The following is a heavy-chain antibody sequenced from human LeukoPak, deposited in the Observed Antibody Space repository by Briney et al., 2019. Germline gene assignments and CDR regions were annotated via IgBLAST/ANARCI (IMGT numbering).Heavy chain of an antibody. D-gene: IGHD3-10*01. J-gene: IGHJ4*02. Sequence: SETLSLTCAVYGGSFSGYYWSWIRQPPGKGLEWIGYIYYSGSTNYNPSLKSRVTISVDTSKNQFSLKLSSVTAADTAVYYCARLRDYYGSGSYYNVGLDYWGQGTLVTVSS. V-gene: IGHV4-59*01. CDR1: GGSFSGYY. CDR2: IYYSGST. CDR3: ARLRDYYGSGSYYNVGLDY.